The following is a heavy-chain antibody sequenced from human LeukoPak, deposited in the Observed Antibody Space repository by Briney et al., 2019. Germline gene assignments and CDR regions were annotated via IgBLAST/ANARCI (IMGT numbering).Heavy chain of an antibody. CDR3: ARGDCSSTSCYSLWFDP. CDR1: EYTFTSYY. V-gene: IGHV1-46*01. Sequence: ASVKVSCKASEYTFTSYYMHWLRQAPGQGLEWMGIINPSGGSTSYAQKFQGRVTMTRDMSTSTVYMELSSLRSEDTAVYYCARGDCSSTSCYSLWFDPWGQGTLVTVSS. CDR2: INPSGGST. J-gene: IGHJ5*02. D-gene: IGHD2-2*01.